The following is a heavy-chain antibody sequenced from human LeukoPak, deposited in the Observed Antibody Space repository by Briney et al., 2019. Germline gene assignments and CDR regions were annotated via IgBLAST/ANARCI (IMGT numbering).Heavy chain of an antibody. J-gene: IGHJ4*02. D-gene: IGHD5-24*01. V-gene: IGHV1-24*01. CDR3: ARDRGRDGYNGQIDY. CDR1: GYTLTELS. Sequence: ASVKVSCKVSGYTLTELSMHWVRQAPGKGLEWMGGFDPEDGETNYAQKFQGRVTITADESTSTAYMELSSLRSEDTAVYYCARDRGRDGYNGQIDYWGQGTLVTVSS. CDR2: FDPEDGET.